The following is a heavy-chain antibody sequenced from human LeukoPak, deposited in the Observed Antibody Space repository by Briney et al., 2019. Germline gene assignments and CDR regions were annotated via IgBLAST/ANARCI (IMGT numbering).Heavy chain of an antibody. J-gene: IGHJ5*02. CDR1: GGSIRRYY. D-gene: IGHD2-2*01. CDR3: AGVVEVPAATGLWFDP. CDR2: IYYSGST. V-gene: IGHV4-59*01. Sequence: SETLSLTCTVSGGSIRRYYWSWIRQPPGKGLDWIGYIYYSGSTNYNPSLKSRVTISEDTSKNQFSLKLSSVTAADTAVYYCAGVVEVPAATGLWFDPWGQGTLVTVSS.